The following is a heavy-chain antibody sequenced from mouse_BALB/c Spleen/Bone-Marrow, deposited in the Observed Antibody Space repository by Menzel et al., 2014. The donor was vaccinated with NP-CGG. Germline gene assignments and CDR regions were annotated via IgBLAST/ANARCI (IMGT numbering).Heavy chain of an antibody. J-gene: IGHJ4*01. CDR2: LSYSGSP. CDR3: SRWARYDGENAMDY. Sequence: EVKLMESGPGLVRPSQSLSLPCTVTGSSITRDDACLWVLPFPGPKLAWMGSLSYSGSPRYNPSLKSRLSITRDTSKNQFYLQLNAGTPEDTATYYCSRWARYDGENAMDYWGQGTSVTVSS. V-gene: IGHV3-2*02. CDR1: GSSITRDDA. D-gene: IGHD2-14*01.